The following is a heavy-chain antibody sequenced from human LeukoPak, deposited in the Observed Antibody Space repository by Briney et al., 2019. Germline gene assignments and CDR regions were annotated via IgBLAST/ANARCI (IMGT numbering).Heavy chain of an antibody. CDR2: ISGSGGST. CDR1: GFTFSSYA. D-gene: IGHD6-19*01. V-gene: IGHV3-23*01. Sequence: GGSLRLSCAASGFTFSSYAMSWVRQAPGKGLEWVSAISGSGGSTYYADSVKGGFTISRDNFKNTLYLQMNSLRAEDTAVYYCAKASGWYLPYYFDYWGQGTLVTVSS. J-gene: IGHJ4*02. CDR3: AKASGWYLPYYFDY.